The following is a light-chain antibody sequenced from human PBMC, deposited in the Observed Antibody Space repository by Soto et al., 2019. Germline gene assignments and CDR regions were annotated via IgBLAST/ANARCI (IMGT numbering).Light chain of an antibody. CDR1: QGISTY. CDR3: QHSTTWT. J-gene: IGKJ1*01. CDR2: AAS. Sequence: DIQMTQSPSSLSASVGDRVTITCRASQGISTYLKWYQQKPGKAPKLLIYAASSLQSGVTSRFSGSGSETDFTLTISSLQPEDFATYYCQHSTTWTFGQGTKVDI. V-gene: IGKV1-39*01.